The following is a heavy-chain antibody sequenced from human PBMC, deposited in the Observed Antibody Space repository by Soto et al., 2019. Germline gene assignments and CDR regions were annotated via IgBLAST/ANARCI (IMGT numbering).Heavy chain of an antibody. J-gene: IGHJ6*03. Sequence: GGSLRLSCVVSGFPFSTYSMNWVRQAPGKGLEWVSYISTTSSTIFYADSVKGRFTISRDNAKNSLYLQMNSLRAEDTAVYYCSRDHRDYGDNDSNSYYYYYMDVWGKGTTVTVSS. CDR3: SRDHRDYGDNDSNSYYYYYMDV. CDR1: GFPFSTYS. D-gene: IGHD4-17*01. V-gene: IGHV3-48*01. CDR2: ISTTSSTI.